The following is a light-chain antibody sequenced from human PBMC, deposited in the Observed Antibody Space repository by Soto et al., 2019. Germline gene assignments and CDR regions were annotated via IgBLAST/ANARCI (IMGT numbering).Light chain of an antibody. CDR3: QQRSNWSYT. CDR1: QSVSTY. J-gene: IGKJ2*01. Sequence: EIVLTQSPATLSLSPGERATLSCRASQSVSTYLAWYQQKPGQAPRLLIYDASKRATGIPARFSGSGSGTDFTLTISSLEPEDFAVYYCQQRSNWSYTFGQGTKLEIK. V-gene: IGKV3-11*01. CDR2: DAS.